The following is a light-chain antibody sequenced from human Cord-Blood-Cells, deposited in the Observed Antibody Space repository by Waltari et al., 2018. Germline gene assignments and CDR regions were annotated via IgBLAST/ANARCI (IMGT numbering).Light chain of an antibody. CDR1: QGISSY. J-gene: IGKJ5*01. Sequence: IRLTQSPSSFSASAGDRVTITCRASQGISSYLAWYQQKPGKAPKRLIYAASTLQSGVPSRFSGSGSGTKFTLTISSLQPEDFATYYCQQLNSYPITFGQGTRLEIK. CDR2: AAS. CDR3: QQLNSYPIT. V-gene: IGKV1-9*01.